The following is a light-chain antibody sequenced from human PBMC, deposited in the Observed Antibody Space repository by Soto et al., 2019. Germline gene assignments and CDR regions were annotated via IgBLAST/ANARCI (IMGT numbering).Light chain of an antibody. CDR1: SSDVGGYNY. J-gene: IGLJ2*01. CDR3: SSYTSSSTDVV. CDR2: DVS. V-gene: IGLV2-14*01. Sequence: QSVLTQPASVSGSPGQSITISCTGTSSDVGGYNYVSWYQQHPGKAPKLMIYDVSNRPSGVSNRFSGSKFGNTASLTISGLQAEDEADYYCSSYTSSSTDVVFGGGTKLTVL.